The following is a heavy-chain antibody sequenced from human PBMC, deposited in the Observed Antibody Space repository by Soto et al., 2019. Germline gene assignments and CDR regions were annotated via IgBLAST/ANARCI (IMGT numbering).Heavy chain of an antibody. J-gene: IGHJ4*02. D-gene: IGHD3-10*01. CDR2: ISAGGDRT. V-gene: IGHV3-23*01. CDR3: ASRV. CDR1: GFTFSHYP. Sequence: EVQVSESWGGLVQPGGSLRLSCATSGFTFSHYPINWVRQAPGKGLEWVSGISAGGDRTYYADSVKGRFTIFRDNSKNSVSLQMNSLRVEDTAIYYCASRVWGQGTLVTVSS.